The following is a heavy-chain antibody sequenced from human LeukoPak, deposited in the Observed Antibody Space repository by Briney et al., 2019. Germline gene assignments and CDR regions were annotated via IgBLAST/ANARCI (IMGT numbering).Heavy chain of an antibody. Sequence: SSETLTLTCAVSGGSFSSGGYSWRWISQPPGEGLVWFGYIYHSGSTYENPSLKSRVPISEHRYKNQFSLKLTAMTADDTTVFFCARAVRWHEHLDLWGRGTLVTVSS. J-gene: IGHJ2*01. CDR2: IYHSGST. CDR1: GGSFSSGGYS. CDR3: ARAVRWHEHLDL. D-gene: IGHD2-15*01. V-gene: IGHV4-30-2*01.